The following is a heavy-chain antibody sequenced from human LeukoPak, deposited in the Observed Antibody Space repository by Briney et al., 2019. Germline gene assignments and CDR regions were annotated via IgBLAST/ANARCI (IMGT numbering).Heavy chain of an antibody. CDR3: ARVKTFIAARPAFDYFYYMDV. D-gene: IGHD6-6*01. J-gene: IGHJ6*03. Sequence: PSETLSLTCAVYGGSFSGYYWSWIRQPPGKGLEWLGEINHSGSTNYNPSLKSRVTISVDTSKNQFSLKLSSVTAADTAVYYCARVKTFIAARPAFDYFYYMDVWGKGTTVTVSS. V-gene: IGHV4-34*01. CDR1: GGSFSGYY. CDR2: INHSGST.